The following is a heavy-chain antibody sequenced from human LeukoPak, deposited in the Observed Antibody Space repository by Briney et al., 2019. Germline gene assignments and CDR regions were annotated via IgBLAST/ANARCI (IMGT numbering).Heavy chain of an antibody. CDR3: ARDRHIVVVIATEDAFDI. V-gene: IGHV1-46*03. D-gene: IGHD2-21*01. CDR2: INPSGGST. Sequence: GASVKVSCKASGYTFTSYYMHWVRHAPGQGLEWMGIINPSGGSTSYAQKFQGRVTMTRDTSTSTVYMELSSLRSEDTAVYYCARDRHIVVVIATEDAFDIWGQGTMVTVSS. CDR1: GYTFTSYY. J-gene: IGHJ3*02.